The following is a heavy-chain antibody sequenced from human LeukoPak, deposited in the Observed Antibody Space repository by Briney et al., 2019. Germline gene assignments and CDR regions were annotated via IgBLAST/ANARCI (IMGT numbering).Heavy chain of an antibody. CDR3: ARDGLKRYFDWLLGYNWFDP. Sequence: SVKVSCKASGGTFSSYAISWVRQAPGQGLEWMGGIIPIFGTANYAQRFQGRVTITADESTSTAYMELSSLRSEDTAVYYCARDGLKRYFDWLLGYNWFDPWGQGTLVTVSS. J-gene: IGHJ5*02. D-gene: IGHD3-9*01. CDR1: GGTFSSYA. V-gene: IGHV1-69*13. CDR2: IIPIFGTA.